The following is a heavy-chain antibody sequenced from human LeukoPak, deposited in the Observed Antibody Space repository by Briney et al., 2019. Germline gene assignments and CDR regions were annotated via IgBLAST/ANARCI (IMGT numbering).Heavy chain of an antibody. J-gene: IGHJ4*02. Sequence: PWGTLSLTCTVSGGSISSYYWSWVRQPPGKGLEWIGEINHSGSTTYNPAPKSRGTISVDTSKNQFSLKLSSVTAADTAVYYCARGRGLVQQRAYGYWGQGTLVTVSS. D-gene: IGHD6-25*01. CDR3: ARGRGLVQQRAYGY. CDR1: GGSISSYY. CDR2: INHSGST. V-gene: IGHV4-34*01.